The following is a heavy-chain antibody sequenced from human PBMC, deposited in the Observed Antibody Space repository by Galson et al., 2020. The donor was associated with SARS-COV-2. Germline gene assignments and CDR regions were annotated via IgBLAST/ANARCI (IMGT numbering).Heavy chain of an antibody. D-gene: IGHD3-9*01. Sequence: ASVKVSCKVSGYTLTELSMHWVRQAPGKGLEWMGGFDPEDGETIYAQKFQGRVTMTEDTSTDTAYMELSSLRSEDTAVYYCATGPAHYDILTGYQNWFDPWGQGTLVTVSS. J-gene: IGHJ5*02. V-gene: IGHV1-24*01. CDR3: ATGPAHYDILTGYQNWFDP. CDR2: FDPEDGET. CDR1: GYTLTELS.